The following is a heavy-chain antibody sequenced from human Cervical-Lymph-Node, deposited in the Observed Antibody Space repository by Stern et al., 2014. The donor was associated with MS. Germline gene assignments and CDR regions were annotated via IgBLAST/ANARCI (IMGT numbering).Heavy chain of an antibody. D-gene: IGHD1-14*01. CDR2: IYPGDSET. J-gene: IGHJ4*02. CDR1: GFKFSISW. V-gene: IGHV5-51*01. CDR3: ARQTTAWASDV. Sequence: DQLVQSGAGLIRPGESLKISCKGSGFKFSISWIAWVRQMPGKGLEWMGIIYPGDSETRYSPSFQGQVTISAYNATSTAYLQWSSLNASDTAMYFCARQTTAWASDVWGQGTLVTVSS.